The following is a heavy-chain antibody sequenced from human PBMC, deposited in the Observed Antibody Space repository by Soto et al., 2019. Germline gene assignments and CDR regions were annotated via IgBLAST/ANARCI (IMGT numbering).Heavy chain of an antibody. Sequence: SETLSLTCTVSGSSISSYYWSWIRQPPGKGLEWIGYIYYSGSTNYNPSLKSRVTISVDTSKNQFSLKLSSVTAADTAVYYCARHGGYDLGYYFDYWGQGTLVTVSS. D-gene: IGHD5-12*01. J-gene: IGHJ4*02. CDR2: IYYSGST. CDR1: GSSISSYY. CDR3: ARHGGYDLGYYFDY. V-gene: IGHV4-59*08.